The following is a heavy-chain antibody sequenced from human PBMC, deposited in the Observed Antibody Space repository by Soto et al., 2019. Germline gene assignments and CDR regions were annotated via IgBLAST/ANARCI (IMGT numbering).Heavy chain of an antibody. V-gene: IGHV1-46*01. CDR3: ARGPATAPDAY. D-gene: IGHD2-2*01. CDR1: GYIFTSYY. J-gene: IGHJ4*02. CDR2: INPSGGTT. Sequence: QVQLAQSGTEVTKPGASVKVSCKTSGYIFTSYYIHWVRQAPGQGLEWMGIINPSGGTTTYAQKFQGRVTMTRDTSTSTVYMELSSLRSEDTAVYYCARGPATAPDAYWGLGTLVTVSS.